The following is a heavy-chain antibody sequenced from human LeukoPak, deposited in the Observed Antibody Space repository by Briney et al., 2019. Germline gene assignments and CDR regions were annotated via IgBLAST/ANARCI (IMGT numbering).Heavy chain of an antibody. Sequence: SETLSLTCAVYGGSFSGYCWSWIRQPPGKGLEWIGEINHSGSTNYNPSLKSRVTISVDTSKNQFSLKLGSVTAADTAVYYCARRKSYCSSTSCYRVFDYWGQGTLVTVSS. CDR2: INHSGST. CDR1: GGSFSGYC. J-gene: IGHJ4*02. D-gene: IGHD2-2*01. V-gene: IGHV4-34*01. CDR3: ARRKSYCSSTSCYRVFDY.